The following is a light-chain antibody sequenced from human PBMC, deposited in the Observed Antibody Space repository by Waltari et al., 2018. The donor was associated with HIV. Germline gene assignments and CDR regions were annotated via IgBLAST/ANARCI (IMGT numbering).Light chain of an antibody. CDR1: SGHSSNA. CDR3: QTWGSGIRV. CDR2: VNSDGSH. Sequence: QLALAQSPSASASLGASVKLTCTLSSGHSSNAIAWHQQQPEKGPRYLMKVNSDGSHIKGDWIPDRFSGSSSGAERYLTISSLQSEDEADYYCQTWGSGIRVFGGGTKLTVL. V-gene: IGLV4-69*01. J-gene: IGLJ3*02.